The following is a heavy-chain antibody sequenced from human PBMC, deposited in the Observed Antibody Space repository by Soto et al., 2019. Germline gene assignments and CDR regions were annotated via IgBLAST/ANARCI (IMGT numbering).Heavy chain of an antibody. J-gene: IGHJ6*02. Sequence: QVQLVQSGAEVKKPESSVRVSCKASGGTFNNYAITWVRQAPGQGLEWLGGTIPMFGTTNYAEKFQGRVTIPADESTNTAYMELSSLRSEDTAIYYCTRCGIRYHSIGYYLGIDGMDAWGQGTTVIVSS. CDR1: GGTFNNYA. CDR2: TIPMFGTT. D-gene: IGHD3-22*01. V-gene: IGHV1-69*12. CDR3: TRCGIRYHSIGYYLGIDGMDA.